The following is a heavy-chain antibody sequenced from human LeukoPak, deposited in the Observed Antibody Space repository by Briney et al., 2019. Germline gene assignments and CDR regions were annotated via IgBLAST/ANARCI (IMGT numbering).Heavy chain of an antibody. CDR3: AKTATAFVRGGYHFEN. V-gene: IGHV4-39*01. CDR1: GGSIISSNYY. CDR2: IYYSGNT. J-gene: IGHJ4*02. D-gene: IGHD6-6*01. Sequence: SETLSLTCTVSGGSIISSNYYWGWIRQPPGQGLEWIGTIYYSGNTYYNPSLKSRVTMSVDTSKNQFSLKLSSVTAAYTAVYYCAKTATAFVRGGYHFENWGQGTLVTVSS.